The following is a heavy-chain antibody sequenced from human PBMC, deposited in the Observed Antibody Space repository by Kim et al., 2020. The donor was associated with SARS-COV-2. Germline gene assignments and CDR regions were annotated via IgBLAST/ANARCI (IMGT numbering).Heavy chain of an antibody. D-gene: IGHD3-22*01. Sequence: SETLSLTCTVSGGSISSSSYYWGWFRKPPGKGLEGFGGFYYSGTTYYNPSLKIGVTKSVDTSKSQFSLKLSSVTAADTAVYYCARHQRDSITMIVVVITRGAFDIWGQGTMVTVSS. CDR2: FYYSGTT. CDR3: ARHQRDSITMIVVVITRGAFDI. V-gene: IGHV4-39*01. CDR1: GGSISSSSYY. J-gene: IGHJ3*02.